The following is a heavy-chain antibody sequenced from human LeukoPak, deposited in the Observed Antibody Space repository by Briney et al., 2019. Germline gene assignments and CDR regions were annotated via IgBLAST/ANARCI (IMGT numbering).Heavy chain of an antibody. D-gene: IGHD3-22*01. J-gene: IGHJ5*02. CDR1: GYTFTSYY. Sequence: GASVKVSCKASGYTFTSYYMHWVRQAPGQGLEWMGIINPSGGSTSYAQKFQGRVTMTRNTSISTAYMELSSLRSEDTAVYYCARSYYYDSSGYYYGNWFDPWGQGTLVTVSS. CDR2: INPSGGST. CDR3: ARSYYYDSSGYYYGNWFDP. V-gene: IGHV1-46*01.